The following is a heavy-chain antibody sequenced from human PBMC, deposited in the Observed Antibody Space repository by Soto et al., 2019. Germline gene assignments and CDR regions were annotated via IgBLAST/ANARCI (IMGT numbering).Heavy chain of an antibody. CDR1: GYTFTGYY. CDR2: INPNSGGT. D-gene: IGHD6-13*01. Sequence: ASVKVSCKASGYTFTGYYMHWVRQAPGQGLEWMGWINPNSGGTNYAQKFQGWVTMTRDMSISTAYMELSRLRSDDTAVYYCARDSQXYSSSWYTGNYYYGMDVWGQGTTVTVSS. J-gene: IGHJ6*02. CDR3: ARDSQXYSSSWYTGNYYYGMDV. V-gene: IGHV1-2*04.